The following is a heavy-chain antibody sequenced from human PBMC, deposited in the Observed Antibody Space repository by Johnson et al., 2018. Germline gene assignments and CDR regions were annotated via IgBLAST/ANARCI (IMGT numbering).Heavy chain of an antibody. J-gene: IGHJ6*02. Sequence: QVQLQESGPGLVKPSETLSLTCTVSGASITYYYWSWIRQPPGKGLQWIGYIHYSGSTNYYPSLESRVTISVDTSKNQFSLTLSSVTAADTTVYYCARGPTEGSDALGDHYCGMDVWGQGTTVTVSS. D-gene: IGHD3-10*01. CDR3: ARGPTEGSDALGDHYCGMDV. V-gene: IGHV4-59*01. CDR1: GASITYYY. CDR2: IHYSGST.